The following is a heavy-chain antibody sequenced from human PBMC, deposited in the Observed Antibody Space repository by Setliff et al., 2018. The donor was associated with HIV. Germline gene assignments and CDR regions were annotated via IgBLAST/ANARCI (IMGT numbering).Heavy chain of an antibody. J-gene: IGHJ3*02. V-gene: IGHV1-2*06. CDR2: INPNTGDT. D-gene: IGHD3-10*01. Sequence: GASVKVSCKASGYTFTGYFIHWVRQAPGQGLEWMGRINPNTGDTNYAQKFQDRVTMTRDTSINTACMELSRLRSDDTAVYYCASGRGIYGSGALEAYDIWGQGTMVTV. CDR3: ASGRGIYGSGALEAYDI. CDR1: GYTFTGYF.